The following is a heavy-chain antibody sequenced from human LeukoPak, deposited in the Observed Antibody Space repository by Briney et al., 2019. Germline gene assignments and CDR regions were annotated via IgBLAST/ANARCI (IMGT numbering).Heavy chain of an antibody. D-gene: IGHD3-3*01. CDR2: ISGSGGST. Sequence: GSLRLSCAASGFTFSSYAMSWVRRAPGKGLEWVSAISGSGGSTYYADSVKGRFTISRDNSKNTLYLQMNSLRAEDTAVYYCAKRITILGVVPPFDYWGQGTLVTVSS. V-gene: IGHV3-23*01. CDR3: AKRITILGVVPPFDY. J-gene: IGHJ4*02. CDR1: GFTFSSYA.